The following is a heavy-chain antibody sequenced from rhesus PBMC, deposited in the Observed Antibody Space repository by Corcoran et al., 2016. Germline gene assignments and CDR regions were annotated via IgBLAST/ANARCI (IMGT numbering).Heavy chain of an antibody. V-gene: IGHV3S18*01. CDR2: ISYTGGST. D-gene: IGHD5-24*01. CDR3: AREGDGYRQGFFDY. Sequence: EVQLVESGGGLAKPGGSLRLSCAASGFSFSDYYMYWVRQAPGKGLEWVSGISYTGGSTYYAESVNGRFTISRENAKNTLYRQMDSLRAEDTAVYYCAREGDGYRQGFFDYWGQGVLVTVSS. CDR1: GFSFSDYY. J-gene: IGHJ4*01.